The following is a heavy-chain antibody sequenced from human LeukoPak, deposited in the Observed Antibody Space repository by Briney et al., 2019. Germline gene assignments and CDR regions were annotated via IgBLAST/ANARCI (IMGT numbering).Heavy chain of an antibody. CDR1: GYTFSDYH. V-gene: IGHV1-2*02. CDR3: ARASFDP. Sequence: ASVKVSCKASGYTFSDYHMHWVRQAPGQGLEWMGWINPNSDDTKYAQKFRGRVTMTRDTSITTAYMDLYRLTSDDTAVYYCARASFDPWGQGTLVTVSS. CDR2: INPNSDDT. J-gene: IGHJ5*02.